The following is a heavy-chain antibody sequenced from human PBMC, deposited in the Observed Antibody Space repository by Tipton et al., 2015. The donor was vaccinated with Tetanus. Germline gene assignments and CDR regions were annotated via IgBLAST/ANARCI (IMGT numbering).Heavy chain of an antibody. Sequence: SLRLSCAAPGFTSESHYMHWVRQSPGKGLEWVSAISASGDSTYYADFVKGRFIISRGTSKNTLYLQMNSLRAEDTAVYYCARSASPFDYWGQGTLVTVSS. V-gene: IGHV3-23*01. CDR1: GFTSESHY. CDR3: ARSASPFDY. J-gene: IGHJ4*02. CDR2: ISASGDST.